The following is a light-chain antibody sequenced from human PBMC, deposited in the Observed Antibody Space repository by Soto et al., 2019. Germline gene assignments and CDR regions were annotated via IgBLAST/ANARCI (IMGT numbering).Light chain of an antibody. CDR2: GVT. Sequence: QSALTQPPSAPGSPGQSVTFSCTGTSSDVGTYDYVSWYQQYPGKAPKLLIYGVTRRPSGVPGRFSGSTSGNTAALPVPGLPAEAEAYYYCSSSAGRSMYAFGAGHGVTV. CDR3: SSSAGRSMYA. J-gene: IGLJ1*01. CDR1: SSDVGTYDY. V-gene: IGLV2-8*01.